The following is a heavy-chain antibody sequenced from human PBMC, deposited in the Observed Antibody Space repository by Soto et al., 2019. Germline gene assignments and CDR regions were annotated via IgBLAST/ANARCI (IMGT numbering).Heavy chain of an antibody. CDR2: IKQDGSEK. D-gene: IGHD2-21*01. J-gene: IGHJ4*02. CDR3: TRELQPLASDY. V-gene: IGHV3-7*01. Sequence: GGSLRLSCAASGFTFSSYWMSWVRQAPWKGLEWVANIKQDGSEKYYVDSVKGRFTISRDNAKNSLYLQMNSLRAEDTAVYNWTRELQPLASDYRCQGALVTVS. CDR1: GFTFSSYW.